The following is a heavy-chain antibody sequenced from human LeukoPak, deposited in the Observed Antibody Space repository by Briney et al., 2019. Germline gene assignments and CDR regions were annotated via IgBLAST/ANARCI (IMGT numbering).Heavy chain of an antibody. CDR1: GFSFTNYW. CDR3: AVIGLRSRSYY. V-gene: IGHV3-7*02. D-gene: IGHD3/OR15-3a*01. Sequence: GGSLRLSCAASGFSFTNYWMNWVRQAPGKGLECVANIKQDGSEKYYVDSVKGRFTISRDNAKNSLYLQMNSLRAADTAVYSCAVIGLRSRSYYCGQGTLVTVSS. CDR2: IKQDGSEK. J-gene: IGHJ4*02.